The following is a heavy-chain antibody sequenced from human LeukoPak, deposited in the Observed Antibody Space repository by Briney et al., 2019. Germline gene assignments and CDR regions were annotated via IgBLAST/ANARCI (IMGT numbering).Heavy chain of an antibody. CDR2: IYTSGST. Sequence: PSQTLSLTCTVSGGSISSGSYYWSWIRQPAGKGLEWIGRIYTSGSTNYNPSLKSRVTISVDTSKNQFSLKMRSVTAADTAVYYCARGLEMATIQRWGYFDYWGQGTLVTVSS. V-gene: IGHV4-61*02. J-gene: IGHJ4*02. CDR1: GGSISSGSYY. D-gene: IGHD5-24*01. CDR3: ARGLEMATIQRWGYFDY.